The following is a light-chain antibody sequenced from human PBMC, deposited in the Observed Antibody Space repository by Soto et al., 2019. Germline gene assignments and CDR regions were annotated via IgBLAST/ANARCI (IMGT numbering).Light chain of an antibody. CDR3: QQYDSLPYT. Sequence: EIQMTQSPSSLSASLGDRVTITCQASQDINDYSNWYQQKPGKAPRLLIYGASFLEVGVPSRFSGSGSGTHFTLTISSLQPEDVATYYCQQYDSLPYTFGQGNRLEI. CDR2: GAS. J-gene: IGKJ2*01. V-gene: IGKV1-33*01. CDR1: QDINDY.